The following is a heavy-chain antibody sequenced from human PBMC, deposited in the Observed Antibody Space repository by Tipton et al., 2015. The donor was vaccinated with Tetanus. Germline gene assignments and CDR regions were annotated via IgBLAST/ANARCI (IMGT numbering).Heavy chain of an antibody. D-gene: IGHD2/OR15-2a*01. J-gene: IGHJ4*02. CDR2: FFPGDSES. CDR3: ARLQYRTFHSASGY. Sequence: QLVQSGAEAKKPGESLKISCRGSGYSFSSYWIAWVRQVPGKGLEWMGIFFPGDSESRYSPSFQGQVTMSGDNSIRTAYLQWNSLGASDTATYYCARLQYRTFHSASGYWGQGTLVTVSS. CDR1: GYSFSSYW. V-gene: IGHV5-51*01.